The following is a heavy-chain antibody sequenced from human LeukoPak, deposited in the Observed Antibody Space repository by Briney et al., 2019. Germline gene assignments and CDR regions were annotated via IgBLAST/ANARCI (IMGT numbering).Heavy chain of an antibody. CDR1: GFTVSISY. J-gene: IGHJ5*02. CDR3: SSKYGVS. CDR2: IWIDGTT. V-gene: IGHV3-66*02. D-gene: IGHD2-8*01. Sequence: RAGASLRLSQVVSGFTVSISYMAWVRQAPGKGLECVSLIWIDGTTNYADSVKGRFTISEDNSKNTLYLQWTSLRPEDTAVFSCSSKYGVSWGQGALVTVSS.